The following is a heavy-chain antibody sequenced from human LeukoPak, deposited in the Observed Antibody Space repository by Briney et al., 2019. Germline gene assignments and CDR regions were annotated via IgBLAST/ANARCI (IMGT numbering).Heavy chain of an antibody. CDR3: TRPGESGYSDGYPY. Sequence: GGSLRLSCAASGFTFSDYYMSWIRQAPGKGLEWISYISSSGDTIFYADSVKGRFTISRDNAKNSLYLQMNSLRADDTAVYYCTRPGESGYSDGYPYWGQGTLVTVSS. CDR2: ISSSGDTI. D-gene: IGHD5-18*01. J-gene: IGHJ4*02. V-gene: IGHV3-11*04. CDR1: GFTFSDYY.